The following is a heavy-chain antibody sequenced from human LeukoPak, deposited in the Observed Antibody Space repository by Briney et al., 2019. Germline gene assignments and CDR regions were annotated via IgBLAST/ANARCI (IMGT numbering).Heavy chain of an antibody. CDR3: AKDAPKSGYSSSWYRGDPDY. D-gene: IGHD6-13*01. Sequence: PGGSLRLPCAASGFTFSSYAMSWVRQAPGKGLEWVSAISGSGGSTYYADSVKGRFTISRDNSKNTLYLQMNSLRAEDTAVYYCAKDAPKSGYSSSWYRGDPDYWGQGTLVTVSS. CDR1: GFTFSSYA. J-gene: IGHJ4*02. CDR2: ISGSGGST. V-gene: IGHV3-23*01.